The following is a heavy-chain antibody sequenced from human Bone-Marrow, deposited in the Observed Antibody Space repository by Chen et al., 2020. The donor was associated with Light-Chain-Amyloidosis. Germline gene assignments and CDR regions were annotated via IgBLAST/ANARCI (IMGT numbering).Heavy chain of an antibody. D-gene: IGHD5-12*01. CDR1: GYTFPNYW. V-gene: IGHV5-51*01. CDR2: LYPDDSDA. J-gene: IGHJ4*02. CDR3: ARRRDGYNFDY. Sequence: EVQLEQSGPEVKKTGESLKISCKGSGYTFPNYWIGWVRQMPGKGLEWMGVLYPDDSDARYSPSFEGQVTISADKSITTAYLQWRSLKASDTAMYYCARRRDGYNFDYWGQGTLVTVSS.